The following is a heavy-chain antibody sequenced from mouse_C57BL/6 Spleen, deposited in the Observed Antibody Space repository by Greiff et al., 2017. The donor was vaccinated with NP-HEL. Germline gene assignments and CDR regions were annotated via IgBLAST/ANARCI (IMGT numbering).Heavy chain of an antibody. Sequence: VQLQQSGAELVRPGTSVKMSCKASGYTFTNYWIGWAKQRPGHGLEWIGDIYPGGGYTNYNEKFKGKATLTADKSSSTAYMQCSSLTYEDSAIYYCARRGTAQALYAMDYWGQGTSVTVSS. V-gene: IGHV1-63*01. CDR2: IYPGGGYT. J-gene: IGHJ4*01. CDR3: ARRGTAQALYAMDY. CDR1: GYTFTNYW. D-gene: IGHD3-2*02.